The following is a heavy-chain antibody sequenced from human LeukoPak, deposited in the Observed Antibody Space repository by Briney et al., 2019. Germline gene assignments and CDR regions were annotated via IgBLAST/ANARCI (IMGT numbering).Heavy chain of an antibody. CDR3: ASLGSTWYFDY. V-gene: IGHV1-2*02. CDR1: GYTFTAYY. CDR2: INPNSGGT. J-gene: IGHJ4*02. Sequence: VASVKVSCKASGYTFTAYYMHWVRQAPGQGLEYMGWINPNSGGTNYAQKFQGRVTMSRDTSITTAYMELTRLRSDDTAVYYCASLGSTWYFDYWGQGTLVTVSS. D-gene: IGHD6-13*01.